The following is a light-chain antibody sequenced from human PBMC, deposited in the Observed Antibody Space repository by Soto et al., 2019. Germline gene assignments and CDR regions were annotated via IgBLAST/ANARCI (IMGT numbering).Light chain of an antibody. CDR3: QQANSFPRT. CDR2: AAS. CDR1: QGISSW. J-gene: IGKJ1*01. Sequence: DIQMTQSTSSFSASVGDRVTITCRASQGISSWIAWYQQKPGKAPKLLIYAASSVQSGVPSRFSGSGSGTDFSLTSSSLEPEDFTSYYCQQANSFPRTFGQGTKGDIK. V-gene: IGKV1-12*01.